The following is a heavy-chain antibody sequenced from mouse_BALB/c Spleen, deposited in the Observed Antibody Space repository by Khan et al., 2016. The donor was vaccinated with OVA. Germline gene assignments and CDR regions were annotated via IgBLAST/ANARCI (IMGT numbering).Heavy chain of an antibody. D-gene: IGHD1-1*02. V-gene: IGHV3-2*02. Sequence: VQLKQSGPGLVKPSQSLSLTCTVSGYSFTSYYVWYCIRQLQGNKQEWMGFRNYSGSTNYNPSLKSRITITRDTAKNKFFLQMNSVTTEDTATYSLARDGARFNYAMAYWGQGTVVTVSA. CDR3: ARDGARFNYAMAY. CDR1: GYSFTSYYV. CDR2: RNYSGST. J-gene: IGHJ4*01.